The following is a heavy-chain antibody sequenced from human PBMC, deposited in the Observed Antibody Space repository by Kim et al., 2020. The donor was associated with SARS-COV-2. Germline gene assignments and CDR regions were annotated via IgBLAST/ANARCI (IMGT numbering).Heavy chain of an antibody. J-gene: IGHJ4*02. CDR3: ARSLRDGYYDSSGHGGY. CDR1: GGSISSSSYY. Sequence: SETLSLTCTVSGGSISSSSYYWGWIRQPTGKGLEWIGSIYYSGSTYYNPSLKSRVTISVDTSKNQFSLKLSSVTAADTAVYYCARSLRDGYYDSSGHGGYWGQGTLVTVSS. D-gene: IGHD3-22*01. V-gene: IGHV4-39*01. CDR2: IYYSGST.